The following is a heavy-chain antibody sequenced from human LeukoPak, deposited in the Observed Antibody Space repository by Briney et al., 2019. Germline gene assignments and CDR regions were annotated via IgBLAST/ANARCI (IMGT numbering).Heavy chain of an antibody. V-gene: IGHV4-4*02. D-gene: IGHD1-26*01. CDR1: GGSISSSNW. CDR3: ARARSGKWGFDY. Sequence: PSETLSLTCAVSGGSISSSNWWSWVRQPPGKGLEWIGEIYHSGSTNYNPSLKSRVTISVDTSKNQFSLKLSSVTAADTAVYYCARARSGKWGFDYWGQGTLVTVSS. J-gene: IGHJ4*02. CDR2: IYHSGST.